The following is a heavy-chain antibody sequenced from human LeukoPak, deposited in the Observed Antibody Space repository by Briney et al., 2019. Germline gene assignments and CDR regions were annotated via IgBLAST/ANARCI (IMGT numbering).Heavy chain of an antibody. CDR1: GFTFSTYS. CDR2: ITSDGSST. Sequence: GGSLRLSCAASGFTFSTYSMHWVRQAPGKGLVWVSRITSDGSSTNYADSVKGRFTISRDNAKNTMYLQMNSLRAEDTAVYYCARDPGYCSGGRCYSGGMDVWGQGTTVTVSS. V-gene: IGHV3-74*01. J-gene: IGHJ6*02. CDR3: ARDPGYCSGGRCYSGGMDV. D-gene: IGHD2-15*01.